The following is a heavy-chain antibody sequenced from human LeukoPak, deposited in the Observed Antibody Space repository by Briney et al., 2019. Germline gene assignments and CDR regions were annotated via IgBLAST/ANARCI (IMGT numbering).Heavy chain of an antibody. D-gene: IGHD2-2*01. J-gene: IGHJ4*02. CDR2: INPSGGST. CDR3: ARDGPTAAPFDY. CDR1: GYRFTSYD. V-gene: IGHV1-46*01. Sequence: SVNVSCKASGYRFTSYDMHWVRQAPGQGLEWMGIINPSGGSTSYAQRFQGRVAMTRDTSTTTVYMEVNSLTSEDTAVYFCARDGPTAAPFDYWGEGTLVTVSS.